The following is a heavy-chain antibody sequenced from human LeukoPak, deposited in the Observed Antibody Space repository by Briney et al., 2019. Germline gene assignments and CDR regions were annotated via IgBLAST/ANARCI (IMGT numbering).Heavy chain of an antibody. Sequence: GGSLRLSCAASGFTFGDYAMHWVRQAPGKGLEWVSGISWNSDSIGYADSVKGRFTISRDNAKNSLYLQMNSLRAEDTAVYYCAKDQDPNTAAGTCYFDYWGQGTLVTVSS. CDR3: AKDQDPNTAAGTCYFDY. CDR1: GFTFGDYA. V-gene: IGHV3-9*01. J-gene: IGHJ4*02. CDR2: ISWNSDSI. D-gene: IGHD6-13*01.